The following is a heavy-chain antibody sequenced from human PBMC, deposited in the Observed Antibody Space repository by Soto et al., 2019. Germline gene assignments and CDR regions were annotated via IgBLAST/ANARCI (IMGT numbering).Heavy chain of an antibody. J-gene: IGHJ6*02. D-gene: IGHD2-2*01. CDR1: GGTFSSYA. CDR2: ILPIVGTA. Sequence: QVQLVQSGAEVKKPGSSVKVSCKASGGTFSSYAISWVLQAPGQGLEWMVGILPIVGTANYAQKFPGRVTLTADESTSTAYMELSSMRSEDTAVYYCASLPAAMMYYYYGMDVWGQGTTVTVSS. CDR3: ASLPAAMMYYYYGMDV. V-gene: IGHV1-69*12.